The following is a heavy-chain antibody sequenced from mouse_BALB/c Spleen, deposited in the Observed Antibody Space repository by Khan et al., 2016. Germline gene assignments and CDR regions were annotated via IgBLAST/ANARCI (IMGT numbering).Heavy chain of an antibody. CDR1: VYAFSGYW. J-gene: IGHJ3*01. D-gene: IGHD2-14*01. CDR3: ARGTTFAY. V-gene: IGHV1-80*01. CDR2: IYPGDGDT. Sequence: QVQLKESGAELVRPGSSVKISCNASVYAFSGYWMNWVKQRPGQGLEWIGQIYPGDGDTNYNGKFKGKATLTADKSSSTAYMQLSSRTSEDSAVYFCARGTTFAYWGQGTRVTVSA.